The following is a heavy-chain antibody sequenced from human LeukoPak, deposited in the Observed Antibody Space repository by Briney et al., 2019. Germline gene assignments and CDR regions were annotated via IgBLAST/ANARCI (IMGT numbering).Heavy chain of an antibody. CDR2: ISGRGDTI. CDR1: FTFSDYF. J-gene: IGHJ4*02. CDR3: ARDPYGDSGDY. Sequence: FTFSDYFMTWIRQAPGKGLEWVAYISGRGDTIFYADSVKGRFTISRDNAKKSLYLQMNSLRAEDTAVYYCARDPYGDSGDYWGQGTLVTVSS. D-gene: IGHD4-17*01. V-gene: IGHV3-11*01.